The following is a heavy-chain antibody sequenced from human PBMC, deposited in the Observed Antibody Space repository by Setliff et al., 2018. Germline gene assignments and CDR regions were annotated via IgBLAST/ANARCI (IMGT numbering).Heavy chain of an antibody. CDR1: GYSINSGYF. Sequence: SETQSLTCAVSGYSINSGYFWACIRHPPGKGREWIGSIYHSGRTYYNPSLKSRVTMSVDTPKNQFSLRLSSVTAADTAVYYCASPVDEYSSSWIFDYWGQGTLVTVSS. V-gene: IGHV4-38-2*01. D-gene: IGHD6-13*01. CDR3: ASPVDEYSSSWIFDY. J-gene: IGHJ4*02. CDR2: IYHSGRT.